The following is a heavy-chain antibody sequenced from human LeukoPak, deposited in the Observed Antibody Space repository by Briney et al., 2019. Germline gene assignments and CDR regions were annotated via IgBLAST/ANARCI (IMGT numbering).Heavy chain of an antibody. Sequence: GGSLRLSCAASGFTFSSYAMSWVRQAPGKGLEWASAISGSGGSTYYADSVKGRFTISRDNSKNTLYLQMNSLRAEDTAVYYCARGNYYGQDYWGQGTLVTVSS. CDR3: ARGNYYGQDY. V-gene: IGHV3-23*01. CDR1: GFTFSSYA. D-gene: IGHD3-10*01. CDR2: ISGSGGST. J-gene: IGHJ4*02.